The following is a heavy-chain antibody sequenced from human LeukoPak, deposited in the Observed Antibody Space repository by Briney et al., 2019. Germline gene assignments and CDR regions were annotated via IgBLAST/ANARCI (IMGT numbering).Heavy chain of an antibody. CDR3: ARVWIQVFDY. J-gene: IGHJ4*02. CDR2: TNQEGSEK. D-gene: IGHD5-18*01. V-gene: IGHV3-7*01. Sequence: PGGSLRLSCVASGFRFSRYWMSWVRQAPGKGLEWVANTNQEGSEKYYVDSVKGRFTISRDNARNSLSLQMNSLRVEDTALYYCARVWIQVFDYWAQGTLVTVSS. CDR1: GFRFSRYW.